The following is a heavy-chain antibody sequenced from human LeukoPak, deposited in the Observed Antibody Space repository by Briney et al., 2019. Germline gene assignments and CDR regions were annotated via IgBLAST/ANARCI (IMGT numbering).Heavy chain of an antibody. Sequence: AASGFTVSSNYMSWVRQAPGKGLEWVSVIYSGGKTYYADSVKGRFTLSRDNSKNTVFLQMNSLRDEDTAVYYCARTWSGAFDIWGQGTTVTVSS. D-gene: IGHD3-3*01. CDR3: ARTWSGAFDI. J-gene: IGHJ3*02. V-gene: IGHV3-66*01. CDR2: IYSGGKT. CDR1: GFTVSSNY.